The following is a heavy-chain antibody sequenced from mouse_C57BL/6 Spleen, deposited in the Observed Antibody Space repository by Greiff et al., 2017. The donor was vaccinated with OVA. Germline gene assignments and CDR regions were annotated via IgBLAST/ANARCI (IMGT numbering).Heavy chain of an antibody. CDR2: ISAGGSYT. CDR3: AKLTGTCVYFDV. V-gene: IGHV5-4*03. CDR1: GFTFSSYA. J-gene: IGHJ1*03. D-gene: IGHD4-1*01. Sequence: DVMLVESGGGLVKPGGSLKLSCAASGFTFSSYAMSWVRQTPEKRLEWVATISAGGSYTYYPDNVKGRFTISRDNATNNLYLQMSHRKSEDTAMYYCAKLTGTCVYFDVWGTGTTVTVSS.